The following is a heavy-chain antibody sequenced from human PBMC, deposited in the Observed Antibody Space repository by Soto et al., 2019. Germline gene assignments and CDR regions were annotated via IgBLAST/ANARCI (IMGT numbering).Heavy chain of an antibody. Sequence: GGSLRLSCAASGFTFSNYAMSWVRQAPGKGLEWVSAISGSGGSTYYADSVKGRFTISRDNSKNTLYLQMNSLRAEDTAVYYCANRLVDNYYYGMDVWGQGTTVTVSS. CDR3: ANRLVDNYYYGMDV. V-gene: IGHV3-23*01. CDR2: ISGSGGST. J-gene: IGHJ6*02. D-gene: IGHD2-8*02. CDR1: GFTFSNYA.